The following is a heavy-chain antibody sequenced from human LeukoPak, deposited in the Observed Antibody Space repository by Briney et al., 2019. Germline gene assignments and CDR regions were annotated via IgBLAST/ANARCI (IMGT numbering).Heavy chain of an antibody. J-gene: IGHJ4*02. CDR1: GFTFSTYA. D-gene: IGHD6-19*01. CDR3: TRGSGWYYFDY. Sequence: GGSLRISCAASGFTFSTYAMSWVRQAPGKGLEGVSTLSSNGGTSYYADSVKGRFTISRDNAKNTLYLQMNSLRAEDTAVYYCTRGSGWYYFDYWGQGTLVTVSS. V-gene: IGHV3-23*01. CDR2: LSSNGGTS.